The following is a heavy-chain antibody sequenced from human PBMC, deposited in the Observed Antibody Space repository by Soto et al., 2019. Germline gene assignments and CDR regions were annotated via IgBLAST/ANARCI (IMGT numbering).Heavy chain of an antibody. D-gene: IGHD1-26*01. CDR1: GGSISSGGYY. CDR3: ATQEVGGSYVYTFDP. V-gene: IGHV4-31*03. Sequence: SETLSLTCTVSGGSISSGGYYWNWTRQHPGKGLEWIGYIYYSGSTYYNPSLKSRVIISVDTFKNQFSLKLSSVTAADTAVYYCATQEVGGSYVYTFDPWGQGTLVTVSS. J-gene: IGHJ5*02. CDR2: IYYSGST.